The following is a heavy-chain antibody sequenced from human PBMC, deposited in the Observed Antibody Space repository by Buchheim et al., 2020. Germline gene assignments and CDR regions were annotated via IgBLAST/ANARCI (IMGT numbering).Heavy chain of an antibody. CDR2: IKQDGSEK. V-gene: IGHV3-7*01. J-gene: IGHJ5*02. D-gene: IGHD2-15*01. CDR3: SGGRFDH. Sequence: EVQLVESGGGLVQPGGSLRLSCAASEFTLSTYWMTWSRQAPGKGLERVANIKQDGSEKFYLDSVKGRFTISRDNAKNSLYLQMNSLRAEDTAVYYCSGGRFDHWGQGTL. CDR1: EFTLSTYW.